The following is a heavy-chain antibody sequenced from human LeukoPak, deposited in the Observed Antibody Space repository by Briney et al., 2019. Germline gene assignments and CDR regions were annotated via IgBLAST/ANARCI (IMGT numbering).Heavy chain of an antibody. CDR1: GFTFSESW. D-gene: IGHD1-1*01. Sequence: PGGSLRLSCVVSGFTFSESWVSWVRQAPGKGLGWVASLNLDGSDKYYVDSVKGRFTISRDNAKNSLYLQMDSLRVEDTAVYYCAKGKRYPDYWGQGTLVTVSS. CDR3: AKGKRYPDY. CDR2: LNLDGSDK. J-gene: IGHJ4*02. V-gene: IGHV3-7*03.